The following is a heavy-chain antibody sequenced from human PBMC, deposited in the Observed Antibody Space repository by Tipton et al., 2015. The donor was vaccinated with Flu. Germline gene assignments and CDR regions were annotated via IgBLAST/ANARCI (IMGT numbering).Heavy chain of an antibody. J-gene: IGHJ3*02. V-gene: IGHV4-61*02. Sequence: TLSLTCTVSGGSISSGSYYWSWIRQPAGKGLEWIGCIYTSGSTNYNPSLKSRVTISVDTSKNQFSLKLSSVTAADTAVYDCARGVIYYDSSRPITDAFDIWGQGTMVTVSS. D-gene: IGHD3-22*01. CDR2: IYTSGST. CDR3: ARGVIYYDSSRPITDAFDI. CDR1: GGSISSGSYY.